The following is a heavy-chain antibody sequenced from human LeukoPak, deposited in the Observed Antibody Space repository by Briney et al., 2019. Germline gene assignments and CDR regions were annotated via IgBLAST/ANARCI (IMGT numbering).Heavy chain of an antibody. V-gene: IGHV3-64*01. CDR2: ISSNGGST. Sequence: PGGSLRLSCAASGFTFSSYAMHWVRQAPGKGLEYVSAISSNGGSTYYANSVKGRFTISRDNSKNTLYLQMNSLRAEDTAVYYCARAQGGSGSYYFSKLPYYFDYWGQGTLVTVSS. CDR3: ARAQGGSGSYYFSKLPYYFDY. D-gene: IGHD3-10*01. J-gene: IGHJ4*02. CDR1: GFTFSSYA.